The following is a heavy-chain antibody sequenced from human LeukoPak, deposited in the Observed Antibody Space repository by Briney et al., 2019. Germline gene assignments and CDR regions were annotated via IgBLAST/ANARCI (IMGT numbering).Heavy chain of an antibody. CDR3: ARDRGSGSYQHYYYYYYMDV. J-gene: IGHJ6*03. CDR2: SYYSGST. V-gene: IGHV4-30-4*08. D-gene: IGHD3-10*01. Sequence: SETLSLTCTVSGGSISSGDYYWGWIRQPPGKGREWIVYSYYSGSTYYNPSLKIRVTISVDTSKNQFSLKLSSVTAADTAVYYCARDRGSGSYQHYYYYYYMDVWGKGTTVTVSS. CDR1: GGSISSGDYY.